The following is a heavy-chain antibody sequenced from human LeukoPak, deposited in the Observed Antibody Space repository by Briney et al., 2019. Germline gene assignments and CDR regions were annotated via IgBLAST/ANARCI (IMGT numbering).Heavy chain of an antibody. CDR1: GFTFSSYA. Sequence: GGSLRLSCAASGFTFSSYAMSWVRQAPGKGLEWVSAISGSGGSTYYADSAKGRFTISRDNSKNTLYLQSNNLRAEDTAIYYCAKPREQQLLRIAFDVWGQGTMVTVSS. CDR3: AKPREQQLLRIAFDV. D-gene: IGHD5/OR15-5a*01. CDR2: ISGSGGST. V-gene: IGHV3-23*01. J-gene: IGHJ3*01.